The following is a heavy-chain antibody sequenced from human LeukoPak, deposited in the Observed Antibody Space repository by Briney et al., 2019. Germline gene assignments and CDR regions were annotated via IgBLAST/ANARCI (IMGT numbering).Heavy chain of an antibody. V-gene: IGHV1-2*07. D-gene: IGHD3-16*01. CDR1: GYTFIGYY. Sequence: ASVKVSCKTSGYTFIGYYMHWVRQAPGQGLEWMGWINPKNDAPSLQGRVTMTRDRSISTVYMELTRLTSDDTAVYYCARASFWESPINWFDPWGQGTLVTVSS. J-gene: IGHJ5*02. CDR3: ARASFWESPINWFDP. CDR2: INPKN.